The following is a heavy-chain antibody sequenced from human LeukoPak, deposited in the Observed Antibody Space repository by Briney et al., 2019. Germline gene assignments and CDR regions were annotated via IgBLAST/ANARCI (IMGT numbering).Heavy chain of an antibody. D-gene: IGHD1-26*01. V-gene: IGHV1-18*01. CDR2: ISAYNGNT. CDR3: ARVGGLNSGSYPWRAFDI. CDR1: GYTFTSYG. J-gene: IGHJ3*02. Sequence: ASVKVSCKASGYTFTSYGISWVRQAPGQGLEWMGWISAYNGNTNYAQKLQGRVAMTTDTSTSTAYMELRSLRSDDTAVYYCARVGGLNSGSYPWRAFDIWGQGTMVTVSS.